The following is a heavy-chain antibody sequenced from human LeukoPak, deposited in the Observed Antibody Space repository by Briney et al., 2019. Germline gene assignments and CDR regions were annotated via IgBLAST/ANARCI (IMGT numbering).Heavy chain of an antibody. CDR2: INGDGRNI. V-gene: IGHV3-74*01. CDR3: ALYYYGSGSYFPHYFDY. J-gene: IGHJ4*02. D-gene: IGHD3-10*01. CDR1: GFTFSSYW. Sequence: GGSLRLSCAASGFTFSSYWMHWVRQDPRKGLVWVSRINGDGRNINYADSVRGRFTISRDNAKNTLYLQMNTLRAEDTAVYYCALYYYGSGSYFPHYFDYWGQGTPVAVSA.